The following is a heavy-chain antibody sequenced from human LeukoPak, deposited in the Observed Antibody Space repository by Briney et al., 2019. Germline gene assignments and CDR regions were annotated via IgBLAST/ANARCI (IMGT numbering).Heavy chain of an antibody. CDR3: ARARPDTVTLPGFDY. CDR2: IWYDGSNK. Sequence: PGRSLRLSCAASGFTFSSYGMHWVRQAPGKGLEWVAVIWYDGSNKYYADSVKGRFTISRDNSKNTLYLQMNSLRAEDTAVYYCARARPDTVTLPGFDYWGQGTLVTVSS. V-gene: IGHV3-33*01. J-gene: IGHJ4*02. CDR1: GFTFSSYG. D-gene: IGHD4-17*01.